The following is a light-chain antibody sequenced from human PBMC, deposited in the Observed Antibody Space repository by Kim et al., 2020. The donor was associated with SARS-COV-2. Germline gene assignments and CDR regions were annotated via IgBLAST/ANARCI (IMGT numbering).Light chain of an antibody. J-gene: IGLJ3*02. CDR1: GGFSAYK. V-gene: IGLV9-49*03. Sequence: RSLSGGFSAYKVDWDQQGPGKGPRFVMRVGPDGIVGSKGDCIPDRFSVLSSGLNRTLTIKNIQQEDESDFHCAADHGRGTDFVWVFGGGTQLTVL. CDR2: VGPDGIVG. CDR3: AADHGRGTDFVWV.